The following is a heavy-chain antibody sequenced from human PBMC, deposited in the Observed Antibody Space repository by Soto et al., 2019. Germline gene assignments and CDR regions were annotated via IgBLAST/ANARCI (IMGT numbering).Heavy chain of an antibody. V-gene: IGHV3-48*01. CDR1: GFSFSSYA. Sequence: EVQVVESGGGLVQPGGSLRLSCAGSGFSFSSYAMDWVRQAPGKGLEWVSYISLSSSNIHYADSVKGRFTISRDNAKNSLYLQMNSLRAEDTAVYYCARDPSRGNSCARYFDLWGRGTLVTVSS. CDR3: ARDPSRGNSCARYFDL. J-gene: IGHJ2*01. CDR2: ISLSSSNI. D-gene: IGHD1-26*01.